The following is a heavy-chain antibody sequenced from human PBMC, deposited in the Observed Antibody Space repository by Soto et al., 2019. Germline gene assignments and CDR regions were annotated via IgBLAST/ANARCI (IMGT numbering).Heavy chain of an antibody. Sequence: SVKVSCKASGGTFKSFTFTWVRQAPGQGLEWMGGFIPIFETATYAQKFQDRVTITADESRSTVSMELSSLGSADTAVYYYATKAVSGWFFDYWGQGTVVTVSS. CDR2: FIPIFETA. V-gene: IGHV1-69*13. CDR1: GGTFKSFT. J-gene: IGHJ4*02. D-gene: IGHD6-19*01. CDR3: ATKAVSGWFFDY.